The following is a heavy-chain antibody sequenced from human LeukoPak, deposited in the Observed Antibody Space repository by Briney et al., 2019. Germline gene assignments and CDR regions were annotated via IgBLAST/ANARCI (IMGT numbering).Heavy chain of an antibody. J-gene: IGHJ4*02. CDR1: GFTFSSYA. Sequence: GGSLRLSCAASGFTFSSYAMHWVRQAPGKGLEWVAVISYDGSNKYYADSVKGRFTISRDNSKNTLYLQMNSLRAEDTAVYYCAKSVYNYGGDFDYWGQGSLVTVSS. CDR2: ISYDGSNK. V-gene: IGHV3-30-3*01. D-gene: IGHD5-18*01. CDR3: AKSVYNYGGDFDY.